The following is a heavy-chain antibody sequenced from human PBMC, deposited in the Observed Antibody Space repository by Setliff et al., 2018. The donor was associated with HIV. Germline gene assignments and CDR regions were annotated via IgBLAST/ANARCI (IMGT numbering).Heavy chain of an antibody. CDR3: ARDRGNTKVAFDI. CDR2: ISSSGTYT. J-gene: IGHJ3*02. Sequence: NPGGSLRLSCAAPEFTFSDYYMSWIRQAPGKGLEWVSYISSSGTYTNYTASVRGRFTISRDNAKNSLYLQMNGLRAEDTALYYCARDRGNTKVAFDIWGQGTMVTVSS. V-gene: IGHV3-11*05. CDR1: EFTFSDYY. D-gene: IGHD3-16*01.